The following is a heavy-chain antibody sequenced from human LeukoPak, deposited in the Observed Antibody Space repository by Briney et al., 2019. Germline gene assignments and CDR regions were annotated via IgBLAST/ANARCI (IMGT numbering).Heavy chain of an antibody. CDR2: INHSGST. V-gene: IGHV4-34*01. J-gene: IGHJ3*02. D-gene: IGHD3-9*01. Sequence: SETLSLTCAVYGGSFSGYYWSWIRQPPGKGLEWIGEINHSGSTNYNPSLKSRVTISVDTSKNQFSLQLNSVTPEDTAVYYCARSGINYDILTGETEDAFDIWGQGTMVTVSS. CDR3: ARSGINYDILTGETEDAFDI. CDR1: GGSFSGYY.